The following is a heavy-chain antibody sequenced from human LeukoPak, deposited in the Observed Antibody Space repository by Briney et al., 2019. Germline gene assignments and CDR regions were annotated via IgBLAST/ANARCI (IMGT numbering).Heavy chain of an antibody. D-gene: IGHD3-10*01. Sequence: GGSLRLSCVVSGITLANYGMSWVRQAPGKGLEWVAGVSGSGGSTNYADSVKGRFTISRHNSKNTLYLQMNSLRAEDTAVYYCARMPSSGSYPDYYYGMDVWGQGTTVTVSS. CDR3: ARMPSSGSYPDYYYGMDV. J-gene: IGHJ6*02. V-gene: IGHV3-23*01. CDR1: GITLANYG. CDR2: VSGSGGST.